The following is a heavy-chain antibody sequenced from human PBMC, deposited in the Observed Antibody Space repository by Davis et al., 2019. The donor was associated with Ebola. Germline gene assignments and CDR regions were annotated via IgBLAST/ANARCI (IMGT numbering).Heavy chain of an antibody. V-gene: IGHV4-59*08. CDR3: ARQGVRGSSEDY. D-gene: IGHD6-13*01. CDR2: IYYSGST. CDR1: GGSISSYY. Sequence: MPSETLSLTCTVSGGSISSYYWSWIRQPPGKGLEWIGYIYYSGSTNYNPSLKSRVTISVDTSKNQFSLKLSSVTAADTAVYYCARQGVRGSSEDYWGQGTLVTVSS. J-gene: IGHJ4*02.